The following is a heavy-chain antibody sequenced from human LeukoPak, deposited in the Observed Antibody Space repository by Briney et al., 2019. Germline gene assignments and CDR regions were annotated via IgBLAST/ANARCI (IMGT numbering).Heavy chain of an antibody. J-gene: IGHJ5*02. CDR1: GGSISSYY. V-gene: IGHV4-59*01. CDR2: IYYSGST. Sequence: SKTLSLTCTVSGGSISSYYWNWIRQPPGKGLEWIGYIYYSGSTNYNPSLKSRVTISVDTSKNQFSLKLSSVTAADTAVYYCARALVVPAAPFDPWGQGTLATVSS. CDR3: ARALVVPAAPFDP. D-gene: IGHD2-2*01.